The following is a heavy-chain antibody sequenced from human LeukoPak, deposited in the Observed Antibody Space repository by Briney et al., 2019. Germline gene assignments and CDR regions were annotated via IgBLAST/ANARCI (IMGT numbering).Heavy chain of an antibody. Sequence: GGSLRLSCAASGFTFSSYSMNWVRQAPGKGLEWVSSISSSSSYIYYADSVKGRFTISRDNAKNSLYLQMNSLRAEDTAVYYCAWQNLEMATMTFDYWGQGTLVTVSS. D-gene: IGHD5-24*01. CDR1: GFTFSSYS. V-gene: IGHV3-21*01. CDR2: ISSSSSYI. J-gene: IGHJ4*02. CDR3: AWQNLEMATMTFDY.